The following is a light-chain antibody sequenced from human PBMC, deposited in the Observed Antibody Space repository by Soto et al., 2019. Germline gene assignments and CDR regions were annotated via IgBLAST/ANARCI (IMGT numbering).Light chain of an antibody. V-gene: IGKV1-39*01. CDR2: EAS. J-gene: IGKJ3*01. CDR1: QGISRF. Sequence: DIPMTQSPSSLSASVGDRVTITCRASQGISRFLNWYQQKPGKAPKVLIYEASNLERGVPSRFRGSGSGADFTLTIDSLQPEDFATYYCQQSYGPPFTFGPGTTVDIK. CDR3: QQSYGPPFT.